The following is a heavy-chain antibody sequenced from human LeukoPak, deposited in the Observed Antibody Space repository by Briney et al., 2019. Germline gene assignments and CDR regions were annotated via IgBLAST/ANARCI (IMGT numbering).Heavy chain of an antibody. CDR3: AKTNYYDYRGYYYTPRYFDY. CDR2: ISGRGGST. V-gene: IGHV3-23*01. CDR1: GFTFSSYA. Sequence: GGSLRLSCAASGFTFSSYAMSWVRQAPGKGLEWVSAISGRGGSTYYADSVKGRFTISSDTSRNTLYLQMNSLRAEDTAIYYCAKTNYYDYRGYYYTPRYFDYGGQGTLVTVS. J-gene: IGHJ4*02. D-gene: IGHD3-22*01.